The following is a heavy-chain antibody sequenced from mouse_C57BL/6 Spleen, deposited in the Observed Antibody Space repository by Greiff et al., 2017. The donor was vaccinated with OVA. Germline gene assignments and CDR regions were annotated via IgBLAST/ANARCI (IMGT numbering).Heavy chain of an antibody. D-gene: IGHD3-1*01. CDR1: GYAFTNYL. Sequence: QVQLQQSGAELVRPGTSVKVSCKASGYAFTNYLIEWVKQRPGQGLEWIGVINPGSGGTNYNEKFKGKATLTADKSSSTAYMQLSSLTSETSAVCICARGLYGGYWGPGATLTVAS. CDR3: ARGLYGGY. CDR2: INPGSGGT. V-gene: IGHV1-54*01. J-gene: IGHJ2*01.